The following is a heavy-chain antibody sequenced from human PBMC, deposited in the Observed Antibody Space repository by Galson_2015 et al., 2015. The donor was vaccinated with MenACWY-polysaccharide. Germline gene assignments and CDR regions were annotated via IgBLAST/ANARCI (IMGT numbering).Heavy chain of an antibody. J-gene: IGHJ4*02. D-gene: IGHD3-22*01. Sequence: ETLSLTCAVYGGSFTNYFWTWIRQSPEKGLEWIAEINHAGRTTYNPTLRSRATVSVDPSKNQFSINLTSVTAADTAVYYCARAWSSGYYSDYWGQGIPVTISS. V-gene: IGHV4-34*01. CDR3: ARAWSSGYYSDY. CDR1: GGSFTNYF. CDR2: INHAGRT.